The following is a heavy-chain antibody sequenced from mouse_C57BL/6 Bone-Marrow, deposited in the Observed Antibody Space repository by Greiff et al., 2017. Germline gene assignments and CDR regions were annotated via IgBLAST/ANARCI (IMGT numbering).Heavy chain of an antibody. J-gene: IGHJ1*03. Sequence: QVQLKQPGAELVMPGASVKLSCKASGYTFTSYWMHWVKQRPGQGLEWIGEIDPSDSYTNYNQKFKGKSTLTVDKSSSTAYMQLSSLTSEDSAVYYCARCPYDGYYVYWYFDVWGTGTTGTVSS. CDR2: IDPSDSYT. V-gene: IGHV1-69*01. CDR3: ARCPYDGYYVYWYFDV. CDR1: GYTFTSYW. D-gene: IGHD2-3*01.